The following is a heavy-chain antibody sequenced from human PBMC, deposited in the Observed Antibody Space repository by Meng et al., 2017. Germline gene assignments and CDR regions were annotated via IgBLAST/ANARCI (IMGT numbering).Heavy chain of an antibody. CDR1: GDSISGVDW. D-gene: IGHD6-19*01. J-gene: IGHJ4*02. Sequence: QVCLQGPGPGLVKPSGTLALTCVVSGDSISGVDWWSWVRQPPGKGLEWIGEIYHGGNTNSNPSLKSRVTISIDKSKNQFSLKLSSVTAADTAVYYCASWIYSCGWQWGQGTLVTVSS. V-gene: IGHV4/OR15-8*02. CDR3: ASWIYSCGWQ. CDR2: IYHGGNT.